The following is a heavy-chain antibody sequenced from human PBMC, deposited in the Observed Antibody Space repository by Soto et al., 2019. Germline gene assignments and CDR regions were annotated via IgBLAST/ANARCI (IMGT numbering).Heavy chain of an antibody. D-gene: IGHD4-17*01. Sequence: EVQLVESGGGLVQPGRSLRLSCAASGFTFSSFDMHWVRQATGQGLEWVSAIGPAGDTYYPGSVKGRFTISRENAKNSLYLQMNSLRAGDTAVYYCARARRYGDYGSWGLDVWGQGTTGTVSS. CDR1: GFTFSSFD. CDR3: ARARRYGDYGSWGLDV. V-gene: IGHV3-13*01. CDR2: IGPAGDT. J-gene: IGHJ6*02.